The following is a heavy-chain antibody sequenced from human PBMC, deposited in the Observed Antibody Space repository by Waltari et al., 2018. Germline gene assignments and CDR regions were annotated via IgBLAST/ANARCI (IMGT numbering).Heavy chain of an antibody. CDR1: GYTLTELS. J-gene: IGHJ5*02. CDR3: ATVEDSCGHGSGSCWNWFDP. CDR2: FDPEDGET. Sequence: QVQLVQSGAEVKKPGASVKVSCKVSGYTLTELSMHWVRQAPGKGLEWMGGFDPEDGETIYAQKVQGRVTMTEDTSTDTAYMGQMCLRSEDTAVYYCATVEDSCGHGSGSCWNWFDPWGQGTLVTVSS. D-gene: IGHD3-10*01. V-gene: IGHV1-24*01.